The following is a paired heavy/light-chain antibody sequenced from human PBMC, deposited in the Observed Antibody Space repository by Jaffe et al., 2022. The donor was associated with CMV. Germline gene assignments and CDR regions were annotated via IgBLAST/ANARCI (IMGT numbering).Light chain of an antibody. CDR2: ETS. CDR3: QQYNSYPWT. CDR1: QSLINW. Sequence: DIQMTQSPSILSASVGDRVTITCRASQSLINWLAWYQQKPGKAPKLLIYETSALESGVPSRFSGSGSGTEFTLTISSLQPEDFATYHCQQYNSYPWTFGQGTKVEIK. V-gene: IGKV1-5*03. J-gene: IGKJ1*01.
Heavy chain of an antibody. Sequence: QVQLQESGPGLVKPSETLSLSCTVSGGSIRGYYWSWIRQSPGKQMEWIGYFTSTGTTNYDPSYYNPSLKSRVRISVDTSKNEISLQLSSVAAADTAVYYCARKTIASAIFDIWGQGTMVTVSS. CDR2: FTSTGTT. V-gene: IGHV4-59*01. D-gene: IGHD6-13*01. J-gene: IGHJ3*02. CDR3: ARKTIASAIFDI. CDR1: GGSIRGYY.